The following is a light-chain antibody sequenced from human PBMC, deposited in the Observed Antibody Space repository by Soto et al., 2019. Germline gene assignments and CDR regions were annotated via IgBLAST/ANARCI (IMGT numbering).Light chain of an antibody. Sequence: QSVLTQPPSASGTPGQRVTISCSGSSSNIGRNSVNWYQQLPGTAPKLLIYSNNRRPSGIPDRFSGSKSGTSASLAISGLQSEDEADYYCCSYAGSYSYVFGSGTKVTVL. J-gene: IGLJ1*01. CDR2: SNN. CDR3: CSYAGSYSYV. V-gene: IGLV1-44*01. CDR1: SSNIGRNS.